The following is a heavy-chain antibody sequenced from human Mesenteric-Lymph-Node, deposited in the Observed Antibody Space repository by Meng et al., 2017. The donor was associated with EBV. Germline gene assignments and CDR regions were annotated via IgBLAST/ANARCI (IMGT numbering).Heavy chain of an antibody. CDR1: GGCGSGYD. J-gene: IGHJ5*02. V-gene: IGHV4-34*01. CDR2: INHSGST. Sequence: HGQRQQAAAGALKPSEARSRPSATDGGCGSGYDGGWTRQPPGKGLEWSGEINHSGSTNYDQSLKSRVTISVATSKNQFSLKLSSVTAAETAVYYCARNGIWSGYFWGWIDPWGEGTLVTVSS. D-gene: IGHD3-3*01. CDR3: ARNGIWSGYFWGWIDP.